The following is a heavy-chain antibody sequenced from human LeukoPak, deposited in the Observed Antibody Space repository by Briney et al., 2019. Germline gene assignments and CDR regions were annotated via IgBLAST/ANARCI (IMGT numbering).Heavy chain of an antibody. Sequence: PGGSLRLSCAASGFPFSSYAMSWVRQAPGKGLEWVSTITGSGGSTYYADSVKGRFTISRDNSKNTLYLQMNSLRAEDTAVYYCANTYGASYFDYWGQGTLVTVSS. CDR3: ANTYGASYFDY. D-gene: IGHD4/OR15-4a*01. CDR2: ITGSGGST. V-gene: IGHV3-23*01. CDR1: GFPFSSYA. J-gene: IGHJ4*02.